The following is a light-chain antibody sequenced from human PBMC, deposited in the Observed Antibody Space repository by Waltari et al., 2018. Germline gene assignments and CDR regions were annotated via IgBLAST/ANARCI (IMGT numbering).Light chain of an antibody. CDR3: QQSGTFPPT. Sequence: DIRMTQSPSSVSASVGDRVTITCRASQDIRTWLAWYQQKPGKAPRLLIYHASGLQSGVPSRFSGSGPGTDFTLTISSLQPEDFATYSCQQSGTFPPTFGPGTKVEI. CDR1: QDIRTW. CDR2: HAS. J-gene: IGKJ1*01. V-gene: IGKV1-12*01.